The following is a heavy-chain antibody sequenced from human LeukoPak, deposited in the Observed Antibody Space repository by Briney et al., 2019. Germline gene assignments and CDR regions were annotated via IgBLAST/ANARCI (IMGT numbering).Heavy chain of an antibody. CDR3: AGEKFDI. CDR1: EFSFSKYA. J-gene: IGHJ3*02. V-gene: IGHV3-30*04. CDR2: ISKDGSMR. Sequence: GGSLRLSCAASEFSFSKYAMDWVRQAPGKGLEWVAIISKDGSMRYYADSVKGRFTVSRDNSNNTLSLQMNSLKSEDTAVYYCAGEKFDIWGQGTIVTVSA.